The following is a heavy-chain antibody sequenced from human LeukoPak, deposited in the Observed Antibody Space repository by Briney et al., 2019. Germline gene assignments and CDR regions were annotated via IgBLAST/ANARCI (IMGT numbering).Heavy chain of an antibody. J-gene: IGHJ5*02. CDR2: IFYSGST. D-gene: IGHD3-22*01. CDR3: ARAHLYYYDSSGYYSSSLSSWFDP. V-gene: IGHV4-59*01. CDR1: GGSISSYY. Sequence: PSETLSLTCTVSGGSISSYYWSWIRQPPGKGLEWIGYIFYSGSTNYNPSLKSRVTISVDTSKNQFSLKLSSVTAADTAVYYCARAHLYYYDSSGYYSSSLSSWFDPWGQGTLVTVSS.